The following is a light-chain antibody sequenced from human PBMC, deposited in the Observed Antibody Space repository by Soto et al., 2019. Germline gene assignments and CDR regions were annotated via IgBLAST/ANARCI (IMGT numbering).Light chain of an antibody. CDR1: QTISSW. V-gene: IGKV1-5*03. CDR2: KAS. Sequence: DIQVTQSPSTLSGSVGDRVTITCRASQTISSWLAWYQQKPGKAPKLLIYKASTLKSGVPSRFSGSGSGTEFTLTISSLQPDDFATYYGQHYNSYSAAFGQGTKVDIK. CDR3: QHYNSYSAA. J-gene: IGKJ1*01.